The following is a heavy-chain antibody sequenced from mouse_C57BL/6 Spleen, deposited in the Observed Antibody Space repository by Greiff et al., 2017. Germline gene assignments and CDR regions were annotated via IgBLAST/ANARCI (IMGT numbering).Heavy chain of an antibody. Sequence: EVQLVESGGGLVKPGGSLKLSCAASGFTFSDYGMHWVRQAPEKGLEWVAYISSGSSTIYYADTVKGRFTIYRDNAKNTLFLQMTSLRSEDTAMYYCARSDYYCSSYAMDYWGQGTSGTVSS. J-gene: IGHJ4*01. CDR1: GFTFSDYG. CDR3: ARSDYYCSSYAMDY. V-gene: IGHV5-17*01. CDR2: ISSGSSTI. D-gene: IGHD1-1*01.